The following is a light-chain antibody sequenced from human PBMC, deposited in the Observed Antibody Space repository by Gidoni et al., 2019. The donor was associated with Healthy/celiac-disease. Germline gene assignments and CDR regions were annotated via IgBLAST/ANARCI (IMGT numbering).Light chain of an antibody. CDR1: QGISSY. Sequence: DIQLTQSPSFLSASVGDRVTITCRASQGISSYLAWYQQKPGKATKLLIYAASTLQSGVPSRFSGSGSGTEFTLTISSLQPEDFGTYYCQQLNSYPFTCGPGTKVDIK. CDR3: QQLNSYPFT. V-gene: IGKV1-9*01. J-gene: IGKJ3*01. CDR2: AAS.